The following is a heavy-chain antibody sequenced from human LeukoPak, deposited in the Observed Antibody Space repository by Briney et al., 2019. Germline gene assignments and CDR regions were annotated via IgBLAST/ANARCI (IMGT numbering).Heavy chain of an antibody. CDR3: ATRPRKGNDY. CDR2: IYYSGST. V-gene: IGHV4-59*01. D-gene: IGHD1-14*01. Sequence: SETLSLTCTVSGGSISSYYWSWIRQPPGKGLEWIGYIYYSGSTNYNPSLKSRVTISVDTSKNQFSLKLSSVTAADTAVYYCATRPRKGNDYWGQGTLVTVSS. CDR1: GGSISSYY. J-gene: IGHJ4*02.